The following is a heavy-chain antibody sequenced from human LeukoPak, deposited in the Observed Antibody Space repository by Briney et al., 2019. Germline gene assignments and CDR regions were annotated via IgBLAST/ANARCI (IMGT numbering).Heavy chain of an antibody. Sequence: GGSLRLSCAASGFTSSSYGMHWVRQAPGKGLEWVAVIWYDGSNKYYADSVKGRFTISRDNSKNTLYLQMNSLRAEDTAVYYCARDLCGSGGSCYSDYWGQGTLVTVSS. D-gene: IGHD2-15*01. CDR2: IWYDGSNK. J-gene: IGHJ4*02. CDR1: GFTSSSYG. V-gene: IGHV3-33*01. CDR3: ARDLCGSGGSCYSDY.